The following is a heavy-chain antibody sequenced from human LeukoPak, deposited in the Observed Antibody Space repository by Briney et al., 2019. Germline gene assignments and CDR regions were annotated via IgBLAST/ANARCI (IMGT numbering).Heavy chain of an antibody. Sequence: GGSLRLSCAASGFTVSSNYMSWVRQAPGKGLEWVSIIYSGGSTFYADSVKGRFTISRDNAKNSLYLQMNSLRAEDTAVYYCARDLGLGDFWSGPFDYWGQGTLVTVSS. D-gene: IGHD3-3*01. CDR3: ARDLGLGDFWSGPFDY. V-gene: IGHV3-53*01. CDR1: GFTVSSNY. J-gene: IGHJ4*02. CDR2: IYSGGST.